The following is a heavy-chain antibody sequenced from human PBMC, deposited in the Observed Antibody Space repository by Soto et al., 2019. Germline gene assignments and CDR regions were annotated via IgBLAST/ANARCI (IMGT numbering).Heavy chain of an antibody. V-gene: IGHV4-34*01. Sequence: QVQLQQWGAGLLKPSETLSLTCAVYGGSFSGYYWTWIRQSPEKGLEWIGEVNHSGTTYYNPSLKTRVTISVHTPKTQFSLKMSSVTAADTAVYYCARGIGYCSSINCYSSRRLRFDSWGQGTLVTVFS. CDR2: VNHSGTT. CDR3: ARGIGYCSSINCYSSRRLRFDS. CDR1: GGSFSGYY. J-gene: IGHJ4*02. D-gene: IGHD2-2*01.